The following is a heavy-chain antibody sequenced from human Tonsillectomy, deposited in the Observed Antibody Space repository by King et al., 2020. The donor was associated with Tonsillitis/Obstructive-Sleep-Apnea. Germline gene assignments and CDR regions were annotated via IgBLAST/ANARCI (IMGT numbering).Heavy chain of an antibody. J-gene: IGHJ4*02. CDR2: ISGSGGNT. V-gene: IGHV3-23*01. CDR1: GFTFSSYA. D-gene: IGHD2-2*01. Sequence: VQLLESGGGLVQPGGSLRLSCAASGFTFSSYAMSWVRQAPGKGLEWVSAISGSGGNTYYADSVKGRFTISRDNSKNTLYLQLNSLRAEDTAVYYCAKGPVVPAATYYFDHWGQGTLVTVSS. CDR3: AKGPVVPAATYYFDH.